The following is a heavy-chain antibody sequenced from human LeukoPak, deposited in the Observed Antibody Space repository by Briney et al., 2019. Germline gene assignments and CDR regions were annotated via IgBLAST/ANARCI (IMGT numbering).Heavy chain of an antibody. J-gene: IGHJ4*02. D-gene: IGHD1-26*01. V-gene: IGHV3-23*01. CDR1: GFTFTIYA. Sequence: GGSLRLPCAASGFTFTIYAMSWVRQAPGKGLEWVSTLSDSGTNTYYADSVKGRFTISRDNSKNTLYLQMNSLRAEDTAVYYCAKSGSYFINNFDYWGQGTLVTVSS. CDR3: AKSGSYFINNFDY. CDR2: LSDSGTNT.